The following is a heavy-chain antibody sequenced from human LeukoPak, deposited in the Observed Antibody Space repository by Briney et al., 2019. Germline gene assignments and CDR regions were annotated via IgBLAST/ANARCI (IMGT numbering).Heavy chain of an antibody. CDR1: GYSFTSYW. J-gene: IGHJ4*02. Sequence: GESLKISCKGSGYSFTSYWIGWVRQMPGKGLEWMGIIYPGDSDTRYSPSFQGQVTISADKSISTAYLQWSSLKASDTAMYCCARHSKAETTYYDFWSGYSPSGTLDYWGQGTLVTVSS. CDR3: ARHSKAETTYYDFWSGYSPSGTLDY. D-gene: IGHD3-3*01. CDR2: IYPGDSDT. V-gene: IGHV5-51*01.